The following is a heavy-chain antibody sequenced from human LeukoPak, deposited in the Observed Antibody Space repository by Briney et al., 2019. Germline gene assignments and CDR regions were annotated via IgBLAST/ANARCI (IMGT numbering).Heavy chain of an antibody. J-gene: IGHJ4*02. D-gene: IGHD3-3*01. V-gene: IGHV3-30*02. CDR1: GFTFSSYG. CDR2: IRYDGSNK. Sequence: GGSLRLSCAASGFTFSSYGMHWVRQAPGKGLEWVALIRYDGSNKYYADSVKGRFTISRDNSKNTLYLQMNSLRAEDTAVYYCAKDGGGGYDFWSGYYRNTYYFDYWGQGTLVTVSS. CDR3: AKDGGGGYDFWSGYYRNTYYFDY.